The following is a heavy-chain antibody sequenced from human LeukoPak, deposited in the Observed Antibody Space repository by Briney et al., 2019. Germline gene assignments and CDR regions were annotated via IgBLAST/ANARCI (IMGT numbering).Heavy chain of an antibody. Sequence: ASVKVSCKASGYTFTGYYMHWVRQAPGQELEWMGWINPNGGGTNYAQKFQGRVTMTRDTSISTAYMELSRLRSDDTAVYYCARDILTGYPYWYFDLWGRGTLVTVSS. J-gene: IGHJ2*01. D-gene: IGHD3-9*01. V-gene: IGHV1-2*02. CDR2: INPNGGGT. CDR3: ARDILTGYPYWYFDL. CDR1: GYTFTGYY.